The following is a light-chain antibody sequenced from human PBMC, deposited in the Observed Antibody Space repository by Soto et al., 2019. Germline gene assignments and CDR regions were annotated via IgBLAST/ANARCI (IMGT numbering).Light chain of an antibody. CDR3: AAWDDTLGGHVA. CDR1: SSNIGMNS. Sequence: QSVLTQSASASGTPGQRVTISCSGKSSNIGMNSVNWYQQVPGAAPKLLIYSNDQRPSGVPHRISGSRSGTSASLAISELQSEDEADYYCAAWDDTLGGHVAFGGGTQLTVL. J-gene: IGLJ2*01. CDR2: SND. V-gene: IGLV1-44*01.